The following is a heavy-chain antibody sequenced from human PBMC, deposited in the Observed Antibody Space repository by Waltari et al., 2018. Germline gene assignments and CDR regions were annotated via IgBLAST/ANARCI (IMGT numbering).Heavy chain of an antibody. V-gene: IGHV4-38-2*02. CDR1: SFSISSGYY. Sequence: QVQLQESGPGLVNPSETLSLTCTVSSFSISSGYYWGWIRQPPGKGLEWIGRLSHSGSPYYHPSLKSRVTISVDTSKHQCSLKLSSVTAADTAVYYCARDTFYFGSGSYPSFDYWGRGTLVTVSS. CDR2: LSHSGSP. J-gene: IGHJ4*02. CDR3: ARDTFYFGSGSYPSFDY. D-gene: IGHD3-10*01.